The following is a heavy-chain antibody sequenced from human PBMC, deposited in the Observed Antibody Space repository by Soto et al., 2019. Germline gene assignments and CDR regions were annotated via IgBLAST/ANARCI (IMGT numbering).Heavy chain of an antibody. Sequence: QLQLQESGPGLVKPSETLSLTCTVSGGSISSSSYYWGWIRQPPGKGLEWIGSIYYSGSTYYNPSLKSRVTISVDTSKNQFSLKLSSVTAADTAVYYCARQGENRYCSGGSCHFDYWGQGTLVTVSS. CDR3: ARQGENRYCSGGSCHFDY. CDR1: GGSISSSSYY. D-gene: IGHD2-15*01. V-gene: IGHV4-39*01. CDR2: IYYSGST. J-gene: IGHJ4*02.